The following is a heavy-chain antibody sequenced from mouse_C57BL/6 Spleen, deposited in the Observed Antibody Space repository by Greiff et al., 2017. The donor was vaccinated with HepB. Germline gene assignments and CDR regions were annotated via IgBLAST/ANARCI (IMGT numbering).Heavy chain of an antibody. CDR2: ISDGGSYT. Sequence: EVKLVESGGGLVKPGGSLKLSCAASGFTFSSYAMSWVRQTPEKRLEWVATISDGGSYTYYPDNVKGRFTISRDNAKNNLYLQMSHLKSEDTAMYYCARDFPKGHYFDYWGQGTTLTVSS. CDR1: GFTFSSYA. J-gene: IGHJ2*01. V-gene: IGHV5-4*01. CDR3: ARDFPKGHYFDY. D-gene: IGHD3-3*01.